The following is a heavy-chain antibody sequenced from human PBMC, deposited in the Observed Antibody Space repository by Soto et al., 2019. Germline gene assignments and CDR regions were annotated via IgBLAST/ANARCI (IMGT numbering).Heavy chain of an antibody. D-gene: IGHD3-22*01. J-gene: IGHJ3*02. CDR1: GGSISSGGYS. Sequence: SETLSLTCAVSGGSISSGGYSWSRIRQSPGKGLEWIGYIYHSGSTYYNPSLKSRVTISVDRSKNQFSLKLSSVTAADTAVYYCARGSKEGYYYDSSGYYGNAFDIWGQGTMVTVSS. V-gene: IGHV4-30-2*06. CDR2: IYHSGST. CDR3: ARGSKEGYYYDSSGYYGNAFDI.